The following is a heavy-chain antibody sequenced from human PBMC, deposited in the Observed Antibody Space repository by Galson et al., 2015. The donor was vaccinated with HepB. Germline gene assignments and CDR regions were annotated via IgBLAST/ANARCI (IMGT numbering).Heavy chain of an antibody. V-gene: IGHV1-2*02. CDR3: ARVNYYDSSGYYQYYFDY. CDR1: GYTFTGYY. CDR2: INPNSGGT. D-gene: IGHD3-22*01. Sequence: SCKASGYTFTGYYMHWVRQAPGQGLEWMGWINPNSGGTNYAQKFQGRVTMTRDTSISTAYMELSRLRSDDTAVYYCARVNYYDSSGYYQYYFDYWGQGTLVTVSS. J-gene: IGHJ4*02.